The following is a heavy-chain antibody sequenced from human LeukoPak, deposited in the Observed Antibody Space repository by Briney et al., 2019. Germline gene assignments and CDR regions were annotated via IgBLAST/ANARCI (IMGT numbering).Heavy chain of an antibody. CDR2: INSDGSST. CDR1: GFTFSSYW. CDR3: ARGDILTQDYYFDY. V-gene: IGHV3-74*01. Sequence: PGGSLTLSCVVSGFTFSSYWMHWVHQGPGKGLVWVSRINSDGSSTSYADSVKGRFTISRDNAKNTLYLQMNSLRAEDTAVYYCARGDILTQDYYFDYWGQGTLVTVSS. J-gene: IGHJ4*02. D-gene: IGHD3-9*01.